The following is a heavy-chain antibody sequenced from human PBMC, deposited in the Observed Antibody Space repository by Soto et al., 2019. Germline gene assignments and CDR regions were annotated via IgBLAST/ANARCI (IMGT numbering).Heavy chain of an antibody. CDR3: AKYEDERGYYYYYYMDV. J-gene: IGHJ6*03. CDR2: ISGSGGST. CDR1: GFTFSSYS. D-gene: IGHD3-3*01. Sequence: PGGSLSLSCAASGFTFSSYSMSWVRQAPGKGLEWVSAISGSGGSTYYADSVKGRFTISRDNSKNTLYLQMNSLRAEDTAVYYCAKYEDERGYYYYYYMDVWGKGTTVTVSS. V-gene: IGHV3-23*01.